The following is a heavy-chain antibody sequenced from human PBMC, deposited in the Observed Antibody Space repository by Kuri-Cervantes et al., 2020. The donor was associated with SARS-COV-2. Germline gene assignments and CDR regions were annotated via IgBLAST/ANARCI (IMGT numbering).Heavy chain of an antibody. CDR3: ARGPTPMDFWSGYYEGVFGY. Sequence: ASVKVSCKASGYTFTSYGISWVRQAPGQGLEWMGWISAYNGNTNYAQKLQGSVTMTRDTSISTAYMELSRLRSDDTAVYYCARGPTPMDFWSGYYEGVFGYWGQGTLVTVSS. V-gene: IGHV1-18*01. D-gene: IGHD3-3*01. J-gene: IGHJ4*02. CDR2: ISAYNGNT. CDR1: GYTFTSYG.